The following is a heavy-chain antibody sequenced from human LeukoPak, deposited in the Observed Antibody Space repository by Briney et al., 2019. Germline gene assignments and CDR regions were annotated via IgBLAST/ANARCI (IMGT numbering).Heavy chain of an antibody. D-gene: IGHD4-17*01. J-gene: IGHJ4*02. CDR2: IYYRGSA. CDR1: GGSVSSSSYY. CDR3: ARSPTVTILFDY. Sequence: SETLSLTCTVSGGSVSSSSYYWGWIRQPPGKGLEWIGSIYYRGSAYYNPSLKSRVTISVDTSKNQFSLKLSSVTAADTAVYYCARSPTVTILFDYWGQGTLVTVSS. V-gene: IGHV4-39*01.